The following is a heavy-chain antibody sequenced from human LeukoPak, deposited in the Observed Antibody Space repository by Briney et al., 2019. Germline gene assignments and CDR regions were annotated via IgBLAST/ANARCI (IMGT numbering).Heavy chain of an antibody. V-gene: IGHV3-30*02. CDR1: PFTFSSYD. Sequence: GGSLRLSCAASPFTFSSYDMHWVRQAPGKGLEWVAFIRYDGSNKYYADSVKGRFTVSRDNSKNTLYLQMNSLRAEDTAVYYCAKAPITMKVEFMPPQYWGQGTLVTVSS. D-gene: IGHD3-22*01. CDR2: IRYDGSNK. CDR3: AKAPITMKVEFMPPQY. J-gene: IGHJ1*01.